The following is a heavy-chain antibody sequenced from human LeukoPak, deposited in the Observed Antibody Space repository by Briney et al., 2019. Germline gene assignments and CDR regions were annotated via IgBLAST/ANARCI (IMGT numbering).Heavy chain of an antibody. CDR1: GFTFSSYG. CDR3: AKESYDYGSDY. D-gene: IGHD4-17*01. Sequence: GGSLRLSCATSGFTFSSYGMHWVRQAPGKGLEWVAVISYDGSNKYYADSVKGRFTISSDSSKNTLYLQMNSLRAEDTAVYYCAKESYDYGSDYWGQGTLVTVSS. J-gene: IGHJ4*02. V-gene: IGHV3-30*18. CDR2: ISYDGSNK.